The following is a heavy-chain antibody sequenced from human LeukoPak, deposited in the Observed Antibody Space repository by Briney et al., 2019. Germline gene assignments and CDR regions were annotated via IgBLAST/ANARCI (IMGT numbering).Heavy chain of an antibody. CDR1: GGSISSGGYY. CDR2: IYYSGST. CDR3: ARGAARQWLARDY. D-gene: IGHD6-19*01. Sequence: SETLSLTCTVSGGSISSGGYYWSWVRQHPGKGLEWIGYIYYSGSTYYNPSLKSRVTISVDTSKNQFSLKLSSVTAADTAVYYCARGAARQWLARDYWGQGTLVTVSS. V-gene: IGHV4-30-4*08. J-gene: IGHJ4*02.